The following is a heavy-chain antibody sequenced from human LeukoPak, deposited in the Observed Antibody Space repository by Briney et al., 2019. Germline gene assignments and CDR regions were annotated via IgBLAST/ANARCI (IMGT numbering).Heavy chain of an antibody. CDR2: ISVYNGHT. D-gene: IGHD2-2*03. CDR3: ARDSLNIGYCSSTSCLPPDY. CDR1: GYTFSSYG. J-gene: IGHJ4*02. Sequence: GASVKVSCKASGYTFSSYGISWVRQAPGQGLEWMGCISVYNGHTKYTQNLQGRVTMTTDTSTSTAYMELRSLRSDDTAVYYCARDSLNIGYCSSTSCLPPDYWGQGTLVTVSS. V-gene: IGHV1-18*01.